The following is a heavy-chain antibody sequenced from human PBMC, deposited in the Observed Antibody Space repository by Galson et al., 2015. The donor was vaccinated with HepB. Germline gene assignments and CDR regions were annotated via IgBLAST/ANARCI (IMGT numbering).Heavy chain of an antibody. Sequence: SLRLSCAASGFTFSSYSMNWVRQAPGKGLEWVSYISSSSSTIYYADSVKGRFTISRDNAKNSLYLQMNSLRAEDTAVYYCVRASGSRAYWGQGTLVTVSS. D-gene: IGHD1-26*01. CDR2: ISSSSSTI. J-gene: IGHJ4*02. CDR3: VRASGSRAY. CDR1: GFTFSSYS. V-gene: IGHV3-48*01.